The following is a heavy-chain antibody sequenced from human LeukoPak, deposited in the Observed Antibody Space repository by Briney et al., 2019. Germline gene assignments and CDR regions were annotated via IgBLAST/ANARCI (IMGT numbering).Heavy chain of an antibody. Sequence: AGSLRLSCAASGFTFSSYGMHWVRQAPGKGLEWVAVISYDGSNKYYADPVKGRFTISRDNSKNTLYLQMNSLRAENTAVYYCAKVMSYYYGSGSYSEYYYYGMDVWGQGTTVTVSS. CDR3: AKVMSYYYGSGSYSEYYYYGMDV. J-gene: IGHJ6*02. CDR1: GFTFSSYG. V-gene: IGHV3-30*18. D-gene: IGHD3-10*01. CDR2: ISYDGSNK.